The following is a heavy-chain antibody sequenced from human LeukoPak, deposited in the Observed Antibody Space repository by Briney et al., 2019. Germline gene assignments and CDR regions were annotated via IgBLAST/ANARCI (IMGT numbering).Heavy chain of an antibody. J-gene: IGHJ4*02. CDR3: TRDEGATVATYRFDF. CDR2: IKYDGSGT. Sequence: QPGGSVRLSCEASGFDFSNYYMSWVRQTPGKGLEGLANIKYDGSGTYYVDSVKGRFTISRGNAKNSLYLQMNSLRAEDTAVYYCTRDEGATVATYRFDFWGQGTLVTVSS. D-gene: IGHD4-23*01. V-gene: IGHV3-7*01. CDR1: GFDFSNYY.